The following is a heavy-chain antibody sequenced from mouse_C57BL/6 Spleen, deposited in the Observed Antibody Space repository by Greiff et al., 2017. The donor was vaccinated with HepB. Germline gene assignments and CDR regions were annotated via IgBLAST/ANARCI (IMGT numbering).Heavy chain of an antibody. CDR2: ISSGGSYT. J-gene: IGHJ2*01. V-gene: IGHV5-6*01. D-gene: IGHD1-1*01. CDR1: GFTFSSYG. Sequence: VQLKDSGGDLVKPGGSLKLSCAASGFTFSSYGMSWVRQTPDKRLEWVATISSGGSYTYYPDSVKGRFTISRDNAKNTLYLQMSSLKSEDTAMYYCARTITTVVAGDYCDYWGQGTTLTVSS. CDR3: ARTITTVVAGDYCDY.